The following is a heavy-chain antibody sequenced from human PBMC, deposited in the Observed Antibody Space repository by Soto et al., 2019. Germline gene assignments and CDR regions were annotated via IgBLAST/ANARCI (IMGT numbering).Heavy chain of an antibody. J-gene: IGHJ4*02. CDR2: IYYSGSI. CDR3: TRHWDWASVGY. V-gene: IGHV4-59*08. CDR1: GGSISSDY. Sequence: QVQLQESGPGLVKPSETLSLTCTVSGGSISSDYWSWIRQPPGKGLEWIGFIYYSGSINYNPSFASRVAISVDTSKNQFPLNLTSVTAADTAVYYCTRHWDWASVGYWGQGTLVTVSS. D-gene: IGHD1-26*01.